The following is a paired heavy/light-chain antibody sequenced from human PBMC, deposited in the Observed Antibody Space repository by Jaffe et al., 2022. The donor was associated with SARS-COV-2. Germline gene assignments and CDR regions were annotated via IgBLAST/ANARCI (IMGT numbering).Light chain of an antibody. CDR2: STN. J-gene: IGLJ3*02. CDR3: VLYMGRGTWV. Sequence: QTVVTQEPSFSVSPGGTVTLTCGLTSGSVSTSNYPSWYQQTPGQAPRTVIYSTNTRSFGVPDRFSGSILGNKAALTITGAQAEDECDYYCVLYMGRGTWVFGGGTKLTVL. V-gene: IGLV8-61*01. CDR1: SGSVSTSNY.
Heavy chain of an antibody. J-gene: IGHJ3*01. CDR3: ARDPNEYSSAYYGDAFDL. D-gene: IGHD4-4*01. CDR2: IWIDGTNK. CDR1: GFTFSTYG. Sequence: VQLVESGGGVVQPGRSLRLSCAASGFTFSTYGIHWVRQAPGKGLEWVALIWIDGTNKYYADSVRGRFTISRDNSKDTVYLQMNSLRAEDTALYFCARDPNEYSSAYYGDAFDLWGQGTMVTVFS. V-gene: IGHV3-33*01.